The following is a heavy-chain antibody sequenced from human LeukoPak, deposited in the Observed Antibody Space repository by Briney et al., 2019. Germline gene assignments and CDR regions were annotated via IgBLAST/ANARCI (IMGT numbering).Heavy chain of an antibody. CDR3: ARSYSSSPFDY. CDR2: IYYSGST. Sequence: SRTLSLTCTVSGGSISSGGYYWSWIRQHPGKGLEWIGYIYYSGSTYYNPSLKSRVTISVGTSKNQFSLKLSSVTAADTAVYYCARSYSSSPFDYWGQGTLVTVSS. D-gene: IGHD6-6*01. CDR1: GGSISSGGYY. V-gene: IGHV4-31*03. J-gene: IGHJ4*02.